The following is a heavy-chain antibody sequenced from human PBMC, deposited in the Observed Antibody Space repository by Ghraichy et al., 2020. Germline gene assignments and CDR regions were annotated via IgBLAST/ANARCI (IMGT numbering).Heavy chain of an antibody. Sequence: SETLSLTCTVSGGSISSSSYYWGWIRQPPGKGLEWIGSIYYSGSTYYNPSLKSRVTISVDTSKNQFSLKLSSVTAADTAVYYCARHHMYSSPRAKYSSGWYYFDYWGQGTLVTVSS. V-gene: IGHV4-39*01. D-gene: IGHD6-19*01. CDR3: ARHHMYSSPRAKYSSGWYYFDY. J-gene: IGHJ4*02. CDR2: IYYSGST. CDR1: GGSISSSSYY.